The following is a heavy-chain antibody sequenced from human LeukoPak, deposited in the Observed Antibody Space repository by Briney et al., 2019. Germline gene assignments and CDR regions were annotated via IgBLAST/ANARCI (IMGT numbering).Heavy chain of an antibody. Sequence: GASVKVSCKASGYTFTGYYIHWVRQAPGQGLEWMGWINPNINGTNYAQKFQGRVTMTRDMSTSTVYMELSSLRSEDTAVYYCARGVHVRKYDSNDNSFDPWGQGTLVTVSS. D-gene: IGHD3-22*01. CDR2: INPNINGT. CDR3: ARGVHVRKYDSNDNSFDP. CDR1: GYTFTGYY. J-gene: IGHJ5*02. V-gene: IGHV1-2*02.